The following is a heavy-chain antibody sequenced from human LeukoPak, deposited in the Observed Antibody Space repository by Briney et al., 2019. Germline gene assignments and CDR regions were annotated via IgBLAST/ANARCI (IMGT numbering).Heavy chain of an antibody. V-gene: IGHV3-74*01. CDR1: GFTFNSYL. CDR2: IDGYGPTT. Sequence: GGSLRLSCAASGFTFNSYLMNWVRQAPGKGLVWVSRIDGYGPTTSYEDSVQGRFTISRDNAKNTLYLQMNSLRAEDTAVYYCARDSGADRRYFDLWGRGTLVTVSS. D-gene: IGHD7-27*01. J-gene: IGHJ2*01. CDR3: ARDSGADRRYFDL.